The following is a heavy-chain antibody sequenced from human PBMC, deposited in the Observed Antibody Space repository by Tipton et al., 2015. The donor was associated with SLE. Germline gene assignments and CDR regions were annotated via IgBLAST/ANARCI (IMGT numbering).Heavy chain of an antibody. CDR2: IDTSGST. Sequence: TLSLTCTVSGGFISSGSYYWSWVRHLAGKGLEWIWRIDTSGSTNYNPSLKSQVTISVDTSKNQSTLKRTSMTAADTAVYYCARESSGYMECWGKGTTVTVSS. J-gene: IGHJ6*03. V-gene: IGHV4-61*02. CDR3: ARESSGYMEC. CDR1: GGFISSGSYY. D-gene: IGHD3-10*01.